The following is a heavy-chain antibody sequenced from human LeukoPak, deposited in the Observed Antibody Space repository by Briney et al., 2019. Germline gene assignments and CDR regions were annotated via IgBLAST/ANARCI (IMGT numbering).Heavy chain of an antibody. V-gene: IGHV2-70*01. D-gene: IGHD3-10*02. J-gene: IGHJ6*02. Sequence: SGAALVKPTQTRIQTYTFSRVSLRPGSRFVSWIRQPPQKALEGLALIDCDEDKYYSTSLNIRLTLSNDTPKNHAVHTMTHMDPVDKDTYYCARIPYYYVITPYYYYGMEVWGQGITVSVSS. CDR2: IDCDEDK. CDR1: RVSLRPGSRF. CDR3: ARIPYYYVITPYYYYGMEV.